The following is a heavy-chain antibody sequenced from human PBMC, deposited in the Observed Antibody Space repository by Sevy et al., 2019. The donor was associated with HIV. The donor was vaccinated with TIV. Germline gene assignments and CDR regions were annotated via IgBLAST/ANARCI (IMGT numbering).Heavy chain of an antibody. CDR1: GFTFSSYG. J-gene: IGHJ4*02. V-gene: IGHV3-30*18. CDR3: AKVPFTYSSGDYFDC. D-gene: IGHD3-22*01. Sequence: GGSLRLSCAASGFTFSSYGMHWVRQAPGKGLEWVAVISSDGSNKDYADSVKGRFTISRDNSKNTLYLQMNSLRAEDTAVYYCAKVPFTYSSGDYFDCWGQGTLVTVSS. CDR2: ISSDGSNK.